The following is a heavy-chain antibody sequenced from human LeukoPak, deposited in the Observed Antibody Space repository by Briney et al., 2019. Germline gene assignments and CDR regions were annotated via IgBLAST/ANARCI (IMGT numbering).Heavy chain of an antibody. CDR3: AKDGPTYYDFWSGFNYYYYMDV. D-gene: IGHD3-3*01. J-gene: IGHJ6*03. V-gene: IGHV3-43*02. CDR2: ISGDGGST. Sequence: GGSLRLSCAASGFTFGDYAMHWVRQAPGKGLEWVSLISGDGGSTYYADSVKGRFTISRDNSKNSLYLQMNSLRTEDTALYYCAKDGPTYYDFWSGFNYYYYMDVWGKGTTVTVSS. CDR1: GFTFGDYA.